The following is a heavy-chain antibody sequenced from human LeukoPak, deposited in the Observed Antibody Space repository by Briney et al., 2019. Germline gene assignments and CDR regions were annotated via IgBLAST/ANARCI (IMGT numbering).Heavy chain of an antibody. J-gene: IGHJ4*02. D-gene: IGHD3-22*01. CDR3: ARNYYDSSGYYRFDY. CDR2: IYHSGST. V-gene: IGHV4-4*02. Sequence: PSGTLSLTCAVSGGSISSSNWWSWVRQPPGKGLEWIGEIYHSGSTNYNPSLKSRVTISVDKSKNQFSLKPSSVTAADTAVYYCARNYYDSSGYYRFDYWGQGTLVTVSS. CDR1: GGSISSSNW.